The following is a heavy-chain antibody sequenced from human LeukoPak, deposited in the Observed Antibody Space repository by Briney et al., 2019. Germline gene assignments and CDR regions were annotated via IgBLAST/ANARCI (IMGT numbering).Heavy chain of an antibody. CDR3: ASPRWFGELTPDY. Sequence: GGSLRLSCAASGFTFSSYGMHWVRQAPGKGLEWVAFIRYDGSNKYYADSVKGRFTISRDNSKNTLYLQMNCLRAEDTAVYYCASPRWFGELTPDYWGQGTLVTVSS. J-gene: IGHJ4*02. V-gene: IGHV3-30*02. CDR2: IRYDGSNK. CDR1: GFTFSSYG. D-gene: IGHD3-10*01.